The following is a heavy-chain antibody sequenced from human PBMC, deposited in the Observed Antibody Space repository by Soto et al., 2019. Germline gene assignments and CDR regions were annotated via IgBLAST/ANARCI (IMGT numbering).Heavy chain of an antibody. J-gene: IGHJ4*02. V-gene: IGHV3-7*01. CDR1: GFTFSSYW. D-gene: IGHD1-1*01. CDR3: ARTGDGHHDFLDY. Sequence: PGGSLRLYCAASGFTFSSYWMNWVRQAPGKGLEWVANINQDGNEDNLLDSVKGRFTISRDNAKNSLFLQMNSLRVDGTAVYYCARTGDGHHDFLDYWGQGALVTVSS. CDR2: INQDGNED.